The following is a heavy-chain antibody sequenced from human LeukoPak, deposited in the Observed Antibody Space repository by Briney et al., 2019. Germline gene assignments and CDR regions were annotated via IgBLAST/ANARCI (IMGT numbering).Heavy chain of an antibody. CDR3: ARGSYCSGGNCYPETFDI. Sequence: GGSLRLSCAASGFTFSSNWMHWVRQAPGKGLAWVSRINSDGSRTSYADSVKGRFTISRDNAKNTLYLQMNSLRAEDTAVYYCARGSYCSGGNCYPETFDIWGQGTMVTVSS. CDR2: INSDGSRT. V-gene: IGHV3-74*01. CDR1: GFTFSSNW. D-gene: IGHD2-15*01. J-gene: IGHJ3*02.